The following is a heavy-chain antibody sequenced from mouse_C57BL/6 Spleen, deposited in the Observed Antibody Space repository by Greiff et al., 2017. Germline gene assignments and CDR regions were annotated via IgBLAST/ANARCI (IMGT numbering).Heavy chain of an antibody. CDR3: TRSGYYYGSEGYFDV. D-gene: IGHD1-1*01. V-gene: IGHV1-15*01. CDR1: GNTFTDYE. CDR2: IDPETGGT. Sequence: QVQLQQSGAELVRPGASVTLSCRASGNTFTDYEMHWMKQTPVHGLEWIGAIDPETGGTAYNQKFKGKAILTADKSSSTAYMELRSLTSADSAVYYCTRSGYYYGSEGYFDVWGTGTTFTVSS. J-gene: IGHJ1*03.